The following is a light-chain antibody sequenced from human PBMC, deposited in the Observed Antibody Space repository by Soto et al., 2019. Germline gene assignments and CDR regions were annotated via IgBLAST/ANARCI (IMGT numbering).Light chain of an antibody. V-gene: IGLV2-8*01. CDR2: EVS. Sequence: QSALTQPPSASGSPGQSVTISCTGTSSDVGAYKYVSWYQQYPGKAPKLMIYEVSKRPSGVPDRFSGSKSGNTASLTVSGLQAEDEDGYYCTSYVGSDIWVFGGGTKLTVL. CDR1: SSDVGAYKY. CDR3: TSYVGSDIWV. J-gene: IGLJ3*02.